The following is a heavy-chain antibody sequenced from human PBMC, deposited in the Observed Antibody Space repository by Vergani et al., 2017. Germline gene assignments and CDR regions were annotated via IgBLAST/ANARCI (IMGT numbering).Heavy chain of an antibody. J-gene: IGHJ4*02. V-gene: IGHV4-59*01. D-gene: IGHD6-13*01. CDR1: GGSISSYY. CDR3: AGGGSSSWYCDY. Sequence: QVQLQESGPGLVKPSETLSLTCTVSGGSISSYYWSWIRQPPGKGLEWIGYIYYSGSINYNPSLKSRVTISVDTSKNQFSLKLSSVTAADTAVYYCAGGGSSSWYCDYWGQGTLVTVSS. CDR2: IYYSGSI.